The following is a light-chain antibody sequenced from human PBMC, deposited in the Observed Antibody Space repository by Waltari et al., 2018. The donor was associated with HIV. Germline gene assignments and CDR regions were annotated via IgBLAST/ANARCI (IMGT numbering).Light chain of an antibody. CDR1: SLRTYY. CDR3: GSRDSAGSSFG. Sequence: SSDLTPDPGVSVALGQTVRITCQGDSLRTYYAAWYQQKPAQAPILVVYGKNNRPAGIPDRFSGSSAGNTASLTITGAQAVHEADYYCGSRDSAGSSFGFGPGTKVTVL. CDR2: GKN. J-gene: IGLJ1*01. V-gene: IGLV3-19*01.